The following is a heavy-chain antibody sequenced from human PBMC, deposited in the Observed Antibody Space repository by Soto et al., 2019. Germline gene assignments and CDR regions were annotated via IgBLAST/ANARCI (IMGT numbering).Heavy chain of an antibody. J-gene: IGHJ3*02. Sequence: GGSLRLSCAASGFTFSSYEMNWVRQAPGKGLEWVSYISSSGGTIYYADSVKGRFTISRDNAKNSLYLQMNSLRAEDTAVYYCARDLRSSSGGAFDIWGQGTMVTVSS. CDR3: ARDLRSSSGGAFDI. V-gene: IGHV3-48*03. D-gene: IGHD6-13*01. CDR1: GFTFSSYE. CDR2: ISSSGGTI.